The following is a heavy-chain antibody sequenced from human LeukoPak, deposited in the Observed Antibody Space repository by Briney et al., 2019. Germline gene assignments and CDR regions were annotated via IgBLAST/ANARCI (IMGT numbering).Heavy chain of an antibody. CDR2: IYYSGST. Sequence: SQTLSLTCTVPGGSISSGGYYWSWIRQHPGKGLEWIGYIYYSGSTYYNPSLKSRVTISVDTSKNQFSLKLSSVTAADTAVYYCARGGSSWPLSDYYYYYGMDVWGQGTTVTVSS. CDR1: GGSISSGGYY. CDR3: ARGGSSWPLSDYYYYYGMDV. J-gene: IGHJ6*02. D-gene: IGHD6-13*01. V-gene: IGHV4-31*03.